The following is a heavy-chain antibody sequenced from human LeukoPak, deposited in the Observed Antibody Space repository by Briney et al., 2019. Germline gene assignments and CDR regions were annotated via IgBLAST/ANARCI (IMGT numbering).Heavy chain of an antibody. CDR2: ISYDGTTK. D-gene: IGHD3-3*02. CDR3: ARVNTIFGVDIVSLGAEFEF. Sequence: PGGSLRLSCGASGFTFSTYAMHWVRQAPGKGLECVSVISYDGTTKDYADSVEGRFTISRDNSNDTLYLQMNSLRPEDTALYYCARVNTIFGVDIVSLGAEFEFWGQGTLVTVSS. V-gene: IGHV3-30*03. CDR1: GFTFSTYA. J-gene: IGHJ4*02.